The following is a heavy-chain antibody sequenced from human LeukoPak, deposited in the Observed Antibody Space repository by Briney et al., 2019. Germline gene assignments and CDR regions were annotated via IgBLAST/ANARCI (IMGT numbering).Heavy chain of an antibody. Sequence: SETLSLTCSVYGGSFSAYYWSWVHQPPGKGLEWIGEINHSGSTDYNPSLKSRVTISVDTSKNQFSLRLNSVTAADTAVYYCARERNLHCFDYWGQGALVTVSS. D-gene: IGHD2-15*01. J-gene: IGHJ4*02. CDR1: GGSFSAYY. V-gene: IGHV4-34*01. CDR2: INHSGST. CDR3: ARERNLHCFDY.